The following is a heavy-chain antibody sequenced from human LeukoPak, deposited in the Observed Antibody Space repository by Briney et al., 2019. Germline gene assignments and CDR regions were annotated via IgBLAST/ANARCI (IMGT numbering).Heavy chain of an antibody. CDR2: ISGSGGST. D-gene: IGHD3-10*01. CDR3: SKGRGSGTYSGDY. J-gene: IGHJ4*02. CDR1: GFTFSSYA. V-gene: IGHV3-23*01. Sequence: GGSLRLSCAASGFTFSSYAMNWVRQAPGKGLEWVSAISGSGGSTFYADSVAGRFTISRDNSKNTLYLQLNYLRAEDTAVYYCSKGRGSGTYSGDYWGQGTLVTVSA.